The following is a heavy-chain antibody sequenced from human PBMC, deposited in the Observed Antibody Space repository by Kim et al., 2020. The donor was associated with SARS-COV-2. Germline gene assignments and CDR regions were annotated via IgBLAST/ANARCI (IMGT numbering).Heavy chain of an antibody. CDR2: IYLSNSGST. D-gene: IGHD5-18*01. Sequence: SETLSLTCTVSGGSISSGNYYWSWIRQHPGKGLEWIGYIYLSNSGSTYYNPSLKSRLTISVDTSKNQFSLKVSSVTAADTAVYYCAREQRSTGYFDYWGQGTLVTVSS. V-gene: IGHV4-31*03. CDR1: GGSISSGNYY. CDR3: AREQRSTGYFDY. J-gene: IGHJ4*02.